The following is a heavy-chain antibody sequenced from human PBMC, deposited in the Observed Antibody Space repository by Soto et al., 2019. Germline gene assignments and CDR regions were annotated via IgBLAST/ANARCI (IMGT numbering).Heavy chain of an antibody. CDR2: IYYSGST. CDR3: AREGRIAAAGLALDAFDI. J-gene: IGHJ3*02. V-gene: IGHV4-59*01. D-gene: IGHD6-13*01. Sequence: SETLSLTCTVSGGSISSYCWSWIRQPPGKGLEWIGYIYYSGSTNYNPSLKSRVTISVDTSKNQFSLKLSSVTAADTAVYYCAREGRIAAAGLALDAFDIWGQGTMVTVSS. CDR1: GGSISSYC.